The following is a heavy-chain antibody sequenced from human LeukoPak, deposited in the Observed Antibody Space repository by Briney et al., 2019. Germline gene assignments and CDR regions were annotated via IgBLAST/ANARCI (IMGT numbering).Heavy chain of an antibody. V-gene: IGHV4-59*12. J-gene: IGHJ4*02. D-gene: IGHD5-24*01. CDR2: IYYSGST. Sequence: SETLSLTCTVSGGSISSYYWSWIRQPPGKGPEWIGYIYYSGSTNYNPSLKSRVTISVDTSKNQFSLKLSSVTAADTAVYYCARANSGSADYWGQGTLVTVSS. CDR3: ARANSGSADY. CDR1: GGSISSYY.